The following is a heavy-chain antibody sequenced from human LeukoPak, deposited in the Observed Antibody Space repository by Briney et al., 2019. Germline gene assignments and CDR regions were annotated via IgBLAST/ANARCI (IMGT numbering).Heavy chain of an antibody. CDR2: ISSSSTYI. J-gene: IGHJ1*01. CDR1: AFAFSNHA. V-gene: IGHV3-21*01. CDR3: ARGPYGGNSLGYFQH. D-gene: IGHD4-23*01. Sequence: GGSLRLSCTASAFAFSNHAMSWVRQAPGKGLEWVSSISSSSTYIYYADSVKGRFTISRDNAKNSLYLQMNSLRAEDTAVYYCARGPYGGNSLGYFQHWGQGTLVTVSS.